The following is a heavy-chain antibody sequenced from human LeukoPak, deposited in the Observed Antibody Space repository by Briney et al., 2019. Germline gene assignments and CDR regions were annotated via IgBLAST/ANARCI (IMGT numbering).Heavy chain of an antibody. CDR3: VRDGGTFITERSTDRHNWLDP. CDR1: GGSISSAGFY. CDR2: MQTSEIV. Sequence: PSETLSLTCTVSGGSISSAGFYWSWIRQPAGKGLELIGRMQTSEIVSYNPSLRGRVTISIDTSKNQFSLRLTSVTAADTAVYYCVRDGGTFITERSTDRHNWLDPWGLGSLVTVSS. D-gene: IGHD1-20*01. V-gene: IGHV4-61*02. J-gene: IGHJ5*02.